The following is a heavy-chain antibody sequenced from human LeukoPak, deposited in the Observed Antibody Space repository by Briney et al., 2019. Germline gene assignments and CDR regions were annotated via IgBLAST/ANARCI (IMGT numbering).Heavy chain of an antibody. D-gene: IGHD1-14*01. V-gene: IGHV4-59*08. CDR1: GGSINSYY. CDR2: ISYTGGET. Sequence: PSETLSLTCTVSGGSINSYYWSWIRQPPGKGLEWIGYISYTGGETNYNPSLKSRLTISVVTSKNQFSLMLSSVTAAGTAFYYCAIQPGGTAAFDIWAQGTMVTVSS. J-gene: IGHJ3*02. CDR3: AIQPGGTAAFDI.